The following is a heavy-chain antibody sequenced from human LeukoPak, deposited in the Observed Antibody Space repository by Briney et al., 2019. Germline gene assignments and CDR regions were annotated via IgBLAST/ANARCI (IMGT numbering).Heavy chain of an antibody. CDR2: ISGSGGST. D-gene: IGHD2-15*01. Sequence: GGSLRLSCAASGFTFSSYAMSWVRQAPGKGLEWVSAISGSGGSTYYADSVKGRFTISRDNSKNTLYLQMNSLRAEDTAVYYCAKDDCSGGSCYSSYLDYWGQGTLVTVSS. CDR3: AKDDCSGGSCYSSYLDY. CDR1: GFTFSSYA. V-gene: IGHV3-23*01. J-gene: IGHJ4*02.